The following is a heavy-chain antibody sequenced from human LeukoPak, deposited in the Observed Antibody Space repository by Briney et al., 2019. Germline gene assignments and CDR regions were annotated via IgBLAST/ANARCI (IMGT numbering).Heavy chain of an antibody. D-gene: IGHD5-18*01. CDR1: GYSFTNYW. CDR3: ARSVPPWLGDH. J-gene: IGHJ5*02. CDR2: IYPRDSDI. V-gene: IGHV5-51*01. Sequence: GESPKTSCKGSGYSFTNYWFGWGRQMPGKGLEWMGIIYPRDSDISNRPSFQGQVTISDDKSISTAYLQWRSLRASDTAIYYCARSVPPWLGDHWGQGTLVTVSS.